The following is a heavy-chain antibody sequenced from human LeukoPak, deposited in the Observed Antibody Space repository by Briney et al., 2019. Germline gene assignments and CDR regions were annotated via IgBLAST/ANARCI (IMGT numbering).Heavy chain of an antibody. CDR3: VRVLATSGSYSY. Sequence: GGSLRLSCVASGFIFRISTMHWVRQAPGRGLEWVAVISYDGRDIQYADSVTGRFTISRDNSKGTLDLQMNSPRPEDTGVYYCVRVLATSGSYSYWGRGTLVTVSS. J-gene: IGHJ4*02. CDR1: GFIFRIST. D-gene: IGHD3-10*01. CDR2: ISYDGRDI. V-gene: IGHV3-30*04.